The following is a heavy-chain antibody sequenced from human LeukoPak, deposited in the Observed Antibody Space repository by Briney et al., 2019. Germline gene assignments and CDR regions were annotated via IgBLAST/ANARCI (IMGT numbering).Heavy chain of an antibody. CDR2: ISSGDGPT. V-gene: IGHV3-11*04. J-gene: IGHJ3*02. CDR3: AGAYSYGYDAFDI. Sequence: PGGSLRLSCAASGFTFSDYYMTWIRQAPGKGLEWISYISSGDGPTYYADSVKGRFTISRDNAKNSLYLQMNSLRAEDTAVYYCAGAYSYGYDAFDIWGQGTMVTVSS. CDR1: GFTFSDYY. D-gene: IGHD5-18*01.